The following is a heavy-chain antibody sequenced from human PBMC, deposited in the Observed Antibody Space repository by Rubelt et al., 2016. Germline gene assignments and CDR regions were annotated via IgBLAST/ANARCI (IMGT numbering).Heavy chain of an antibody. V-gene: IGHV1-24*01. CDR3: ARDRSSSSWYTEYYYYYYGMDV. Sequence: GRGLEWMGGFDPGDGQTTYAQKFQGRVTMTADKSTSTAYMELSSLRSEDTAVYYCARDRSSSSWYTEYYYYYYGMDVWGQGTTVTVSS. CDR2: FDPGDGQT. D-gene: IGHD6-13*01. J-gene: IGHJ6*02.